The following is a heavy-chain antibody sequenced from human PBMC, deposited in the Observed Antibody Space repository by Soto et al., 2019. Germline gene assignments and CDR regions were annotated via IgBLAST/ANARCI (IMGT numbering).Heavy chain of an antibody. CDR3: AASVPAETPMGYYYYGMDV. CDR2: IVVGSGNT. D-gene: IGHD2-2*01. Sequence: SVKVSCKASGFTFTSSAMQWVRQARGHRLEWIGWIVVGSGNTNYAQKFQERVTITRDMSTSTAYMELSSLRSEDTAVYYCAASVPAETPMGYYYYGMDVWGQGTTVTAP. CDR1: GFTFTSSA. V-gene: IGHV1-58*02. J-gene: IGHJ6*02.